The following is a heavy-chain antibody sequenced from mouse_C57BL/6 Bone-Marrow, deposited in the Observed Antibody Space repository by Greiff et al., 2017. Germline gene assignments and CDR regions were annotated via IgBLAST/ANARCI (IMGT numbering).Heavy chain of an antibody. CDR2: ISDGGSYT. V-gene: IGHV5-4*03. Sequence: EVKLMESGGGLVKPGGSLKLSGAASGFTFSSYAMSWVRQTPEKRLEWVATISDGGSYTYYPDNVKGRFTISRDNAKNNLYLQMSHLKSEDTAMYYCARVRGLFDYWGQGTTLTVSS. CDR3: ARVRGLFDY. D-gene: IGHD3-3*01. J-gene: IGHJ2*01. CDR1: GFTFSSYA.